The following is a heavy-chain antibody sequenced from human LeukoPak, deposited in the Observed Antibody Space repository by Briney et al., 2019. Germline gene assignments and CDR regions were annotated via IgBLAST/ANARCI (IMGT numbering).Heavy chain of an antibody. V-gene: IGHV3-48*03. Sequence: PGGSLRLSCAASGFTFSSYEMNWVRQAPGKGLEWVSYISSSGSTIYYADSVKGRFTISRDNAKNSLYLQMNSLRAEDTAVYYCARELTTVIWFDHWGQGTLVTVSP. J-gene: IGHJ5*02. D-gene: IGHD4-11*01. CDR2: ISSSGSTI. CDR1: GFTFSSYE. CDR3: ARELTTVIWFDH.